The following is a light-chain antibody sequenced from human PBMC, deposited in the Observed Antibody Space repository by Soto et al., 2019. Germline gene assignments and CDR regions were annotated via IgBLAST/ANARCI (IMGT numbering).Light chain of an antibody. V-gene: IGKV3-20*01. CDR3: QQYGSSPSMYT. Sequence: ELVLTQSPGTLSLSPGARATLSCRASQSVSSSYLAWYQQKPGQAPRLLIYVASSRATGIPDRFSGSGSWTDYTLTISRLEPDDVAVYYGQQYGSSPSMYTFGQGTKLE. CDR1: QSVSSSY. J-gene: IGKJ2*01. CDR2: VAS.